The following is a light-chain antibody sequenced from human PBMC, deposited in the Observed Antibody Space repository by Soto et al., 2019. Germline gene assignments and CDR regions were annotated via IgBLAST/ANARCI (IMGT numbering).Light chain of an antibody. CDR2: LAS. CDR1: QSLLQSNGNNH. CDR3: LQAAQSPLT. Sequence: DIVLTQSPLSLPVTPGEPASISCRSSQSLLQSNGNNHVDWYLQRPGQSPQLLLYLASSRASGVPDRFSGSGSGTEFSLEISRVEAEDVGVYYCLQAAQSPLTVGQGTRLEI. J-gene: IGKJ5*01. V-gene: IGKV2-28*01.